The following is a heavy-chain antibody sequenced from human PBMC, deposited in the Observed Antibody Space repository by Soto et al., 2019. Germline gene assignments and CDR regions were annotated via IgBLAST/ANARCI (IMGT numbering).Heavy chain of an antibody. J-gene: IGHJ4*02. CDR3: ARTCSGGTCSFDY. Sequence: PGGSLRLSCAASGFTVSSNYMSWVRQAPWKGLEWVSVIYSGGSTYYADSVKGRFTISRDNSENTLYLQMNSLRAEDTAVYYCARTCSGGTCSFDYWGQGTLVTVS. V-gene: IGHV3-66*01. CDR2: IYSGGST. CDR1: GFTVSSNY. D-gene: IGHD2-15*01.